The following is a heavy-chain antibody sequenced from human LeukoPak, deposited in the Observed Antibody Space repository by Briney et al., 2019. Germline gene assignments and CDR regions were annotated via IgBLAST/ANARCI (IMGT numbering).Heavy chain of an antibody. Sequence: PSETLSLTCTVSRGSISSSSYYWDWIRQPPGRGLEWIGGIYYTGSTYYNPSLKSRVTISVVTSKNLFSLKLSSVTAADTAVYYCARRDYSGDYFDYWGQGTLVTVSS. V-gene: IGHV4-39*02. CDR3: ARRDYSGDYFDY. D-gene: IGHD2-15*01. J-gene: IGHJ4*02. CDR2: IYYTGST. CDR1: RGSISSSSYY.